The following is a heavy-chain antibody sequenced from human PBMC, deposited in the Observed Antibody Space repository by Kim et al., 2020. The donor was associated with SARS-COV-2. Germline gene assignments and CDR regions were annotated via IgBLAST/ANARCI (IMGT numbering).Heavy chain of an antibody. CDR3: ARERGPIISWNDVVQEFDY. D-gene: IGHD1-1*01. Sequence: GESLKISCKGSGYSFTSYWISWVRQMPGKGLEWMGRIDPSDSYTNYSPSFQGHVTISADKSISTAYLQWSSLKASDTAMYYCARERGPIISWNDVVQEFDYWGQGTLVTVSS. CDR2: IDPSDSYT. J-gene: IGHJ4*02. V-gene: IGHV5-10-1*01. CDR1: GYSFTSYW.